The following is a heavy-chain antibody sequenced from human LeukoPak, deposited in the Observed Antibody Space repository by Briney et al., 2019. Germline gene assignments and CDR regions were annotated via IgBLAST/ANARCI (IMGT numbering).Heavy chain of an antibody. V-gene: IGHV1-46*01. CDR3: ARDLLGDYGDYEVYYYGMDV. Sequence: ASVKVSCKASEYTFTSYYMHWVRQAPGQGLEWMGIINPSGGSTSYAQKFQGRVTMTRDTSMSTVYMELSSLRSEDTAVYYCARDLLGDYGDYEVYYYGMDVWGQGTTVTVSS. D-gene: IGHD4-17*01. CDR1: EYTFTSYY. CDR2: INPSGGST. J-gene: IGHJ6*02.